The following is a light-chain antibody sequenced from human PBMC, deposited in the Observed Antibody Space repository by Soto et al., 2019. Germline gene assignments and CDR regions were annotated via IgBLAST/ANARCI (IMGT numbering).Light chain of an antibody. CDR2: EVS. CDR3: TSYTSSSTVV. CDR1: SSDVGGYNY. J-gene: IGLJ2*01. Sequence: QPVLTQPASVSGSPGQSITMSCTGTSSDVGGYNYVSWYQQHPGKAPKLMIYEVSNRPSGVSNRFSGSKSGNTASLTISGLQAEDEADYYCTSYTSSSTVVFGGGTKLTVL. V-gene: IGLV2-14*01.